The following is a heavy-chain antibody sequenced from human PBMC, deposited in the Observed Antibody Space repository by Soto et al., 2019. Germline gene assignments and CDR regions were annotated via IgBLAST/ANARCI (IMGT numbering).Heavy chain of an antibody. Sequence: SETLSLTCAVSGGSITSANWWTWIRQPPGKGLEWLGYIYYNRNTKYNPSLKSRVTISVDTSKNQFSLKLSSVTAADTAVYYCARQAIVTPWFDPWGQGTLVTVSS. D-gene: IGHD5-18*01. CDR3: ARQAIVTPWFDP. CDR1: GGSITSANW. J-gene: IGHJ5*02. CDR2: IYYNRNT. V-gene: IGHV4-59*01.